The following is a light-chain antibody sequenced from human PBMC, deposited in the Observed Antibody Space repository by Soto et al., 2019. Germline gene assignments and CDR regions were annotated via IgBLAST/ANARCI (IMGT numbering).Light chain of an antibody. CDR3: QLWDSNSDHVV. V-gene: IGLV2-14*01. J-gene: IGLJ2*01. CDR2: EVS. Sequence: QSVLTQPASVSGSPGQSITISCTGTSSDIGGYNYVSWYQQHPGEAPKLVIYEVSNRPSGVSNRFSGSKSGNTASLTISGLQADDEADYYCQLWDSNSDHVVFGGGTKLTVL. CDR1: SSDIGGYNY.